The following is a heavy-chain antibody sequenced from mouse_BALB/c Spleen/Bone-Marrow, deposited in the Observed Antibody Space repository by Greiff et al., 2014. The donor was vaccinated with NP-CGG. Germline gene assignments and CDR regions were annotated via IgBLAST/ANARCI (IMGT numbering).Heavy chain of an antibody. CDR3: ARGWLLSWFAY. CDR1: GYTSTDYN. Sequence: EVQLQQSGPELVKPGASVKISCKASGYTSTDYNVHWVKQSHGRSLEWIGYIYPYNGGTGYNQKFKSKATLTVDNSSSTAYMELRSLTSEDSAVYYCARGWLLSWFAYWGQGTLVTVSA. D-gene: IGHD2-3*01. CDR2: IYPYNGGT. V-gene: IGHV1S29*02. J-gene: IGHJ3*01.